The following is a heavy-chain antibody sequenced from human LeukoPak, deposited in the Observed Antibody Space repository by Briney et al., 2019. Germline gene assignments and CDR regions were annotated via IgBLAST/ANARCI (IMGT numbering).Heavy chain of an antibody. D-gene: IGHD6-19*01. CDR3: ARGGIQVSGIDEFDY. CDR2: IGIRGDT. Sequence: PGGSLRLSCAASGFTFIDYDMHWVRQVIGKGLEWVSAIGIRGDTHYSGSVKGRFTTSRENAENSLYLQMNSLRAEDTAVYYCARGGIQVSGIDEFDYWGQGTLVTVSS. J-gene: IGHJ4*02. V-gene: IGHV3-13*01. CDR1: GFTFIDYD.